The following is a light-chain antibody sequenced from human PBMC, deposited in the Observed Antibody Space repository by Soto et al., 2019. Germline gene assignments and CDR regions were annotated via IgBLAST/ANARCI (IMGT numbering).Light chain of an antibody. CDR3: QQSYSAPMYT. Sequence: DIQLTQSPSFLSASVGDRVTITCRASQSISSHLNWYQQRPGTAPKLLIFDASNLQSGVPSRFSGSGSGTDFTLTISSLQPEDFATYHCQQSYSAPMYTFGQGTKLEIK. V-gene: IGKV1-39*01. J-gene: IGKJ2*01. CDR1: QSISSH. CDR2: DAS.